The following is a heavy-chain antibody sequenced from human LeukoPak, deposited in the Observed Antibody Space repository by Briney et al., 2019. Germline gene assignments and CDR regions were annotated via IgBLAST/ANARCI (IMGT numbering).Heavy chain of an antibody. V-gene: IGHV3-66*01. CDR3: AREEYYYGSGSYAFDI. CDR1: GFTVSSNY. J-gene: IGHJ3*02. CDR2: IYSGGST. Sequence: HPGGSLRLSCAASGFTVSSNYMSWVRQAPGKGLEWVSVIYSGGSTCYADSVKGRFTISRDNSKNTLYLQINSLRAEDTAVYYCAREEYYYGSGSYAFDIWGQGTMVTVSS. D-gene: IGHD3-10*01.